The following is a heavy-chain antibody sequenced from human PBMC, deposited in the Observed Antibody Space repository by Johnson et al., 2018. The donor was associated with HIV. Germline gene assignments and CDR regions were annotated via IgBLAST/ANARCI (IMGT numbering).Heavy chain of an antibody. CDR2: ITTDGSYT. J-gene: IGHJ3*02. Sequence: VQLVESGGGLVQPGGSLRLSCAASGFTFSNVWMSWVRQTPGKGLVWVSHITTDGSYTNYADSVKGRFTVSRDNAKNTLYLQMNSLRAEDTAVYYCAKGAPWDIWGQGTMVTVSS. V-gene: IGHV3-74*02. CDR1: GFTFSNVW. CDR3: AKGAPWDI.